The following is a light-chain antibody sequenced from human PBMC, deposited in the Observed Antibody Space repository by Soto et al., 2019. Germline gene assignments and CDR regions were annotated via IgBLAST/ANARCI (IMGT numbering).Light chain of an antibody. J-gene: IGKJ5*01. CDR1: QTITRW. V-gene: IGKV1-5*01. Sequence: EIQMTQSPSSLSASVGDRVTITCRVSQTITRWMAWYQQKPGKAPKLMIYDASTLESGVPSRFSGSRSGTDFTLTISSLQSEDVAVYYCQQYNKWPITFGQGTRLEIK. CDR3: QQYNKWPIT. CDR2: DAS.